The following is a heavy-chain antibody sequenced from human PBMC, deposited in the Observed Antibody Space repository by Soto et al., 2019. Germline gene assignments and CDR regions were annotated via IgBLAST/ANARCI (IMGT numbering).Heavy chain of an antibody. CDR1: GFSFSDYY. CDR2: ISGDGTTV. CDR3: ARDRYYYGMDG. V-gene: IGHV3-11*01. D-gene: IGHD3-9*01. Sequence: GGSLRLSCAASGFSFSDYYISWIRQAPGKGLEWISYISGDGTTVHYIDSVKGRFTISRDNAKNSLYLQINSLRAEDSAVYYCARDRYYYGMDGWGQGTTVTVAS. J-gene: IGHJ6*01.